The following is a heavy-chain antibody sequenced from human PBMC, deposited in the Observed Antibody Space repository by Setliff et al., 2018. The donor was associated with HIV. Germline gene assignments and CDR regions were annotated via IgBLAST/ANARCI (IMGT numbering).Heavy chain of an antibody. J-gene: IGHJ6*02. CDR3: AREQYHFVVDYYYYGMDV. CDR2: IYYTGST. CDR1: GYSISNGYY. V-gene: IGHV4-38-2*02. D-gene: IGHD2-15*01. Sequence: SETLSLTCALSGYSISNGYYWGWIRQPSGKGLEWIGSIYYTGSTYYNLSLKSRVTISVDTSKNQFSLKLSSVTAADTAIYYCAREQYHFVVDYYYYGMDVWGQGNTVTVSS.